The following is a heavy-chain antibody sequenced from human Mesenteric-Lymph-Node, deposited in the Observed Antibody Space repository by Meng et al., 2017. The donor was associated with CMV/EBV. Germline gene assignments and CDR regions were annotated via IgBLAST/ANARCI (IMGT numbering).Heavy chain of an antibody. V-gene: IGHV1-2*06. CDR1: GGTFSSYA. J-gene: IGHJ4*02. CDR3: ARGLEYCSSTSCQQYYFDY. CDR2: IIPRSGGT. Sequence: ASVKVSCKASGGTFSSYAISWVRQAPGQGLEWMGRIIPRSGGTNYAQKFQGRVTMTRERSISTAYMELSSLRSDDTAVYYCARGLEYCSSTSCQQYYFDYWGQGSLVTVSS. D-gene: IGHD2-2*01.